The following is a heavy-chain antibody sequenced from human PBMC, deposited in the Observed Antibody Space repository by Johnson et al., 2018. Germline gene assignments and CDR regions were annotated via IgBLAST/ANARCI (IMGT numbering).Heavy chain of an antibody. V-gene: IGHV3-74*01. CDR2: INSDGGDT. CDR1: GFTFTDYW. D-gene: IGHD1-26*01. Sequence: VQLQESGGGLIQPGGSLRLSCAASGFTFTDYWIHWVRQAPGKGLVWVSRINSDGGDTIYADSVKGRVIMSRYNAKNTLYLQMNSLRAEDTAVYYCDRGGWDHAFDIWGQGTMVTVAS. J-gene: IGHJ3*02. CDR3: DRGGWDHAFDI.